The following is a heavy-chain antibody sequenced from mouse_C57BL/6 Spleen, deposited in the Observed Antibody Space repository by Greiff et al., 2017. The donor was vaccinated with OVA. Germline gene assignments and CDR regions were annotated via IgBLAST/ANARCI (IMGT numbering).Heavy chain of an antibody. V-gene: IGHV1-78*01. CDR1: GYTIHDHT. CDR2: IYPRDGST. CDR3: ARPLYYGSSHWYFDV. D-gene: IGHD1-1*01. Sequence: QVQLQQSDAELVKPGASVKISCKVSGYTIHDHTIHWMKQRPEQGLEWIGYIYPRDGSTKYNEKFKGKATLTADKSSSTAYMQLNSLTSEDSAVYFCARPLYYGSSHWYFDVWGTGTTVTVSS. J-gene: IGHJ1*03.